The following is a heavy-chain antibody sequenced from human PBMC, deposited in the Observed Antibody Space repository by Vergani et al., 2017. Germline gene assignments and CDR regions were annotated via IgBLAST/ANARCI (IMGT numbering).Heavy chain of an antibody. J-gene: IGHJ3*02. CDR3: ASPYSSSWSDDAFDI. D-gene: IGHD6-13*01. CDR2: ISSSGSTI. CDR1: GFTFSSYS. Sequence: EVQLVESGGGLVQPGGSLRLSCAASGFTFSSYSMNWVRQAPGKGLEWVSYISSSGSTIYYADSVKGRFTISRDNAKNSLYLQMNSLRAEDTAVYYCASPYSSSWSDDAFDIWGQGTMVTVSS. V-gene: IGHV3-48*04.